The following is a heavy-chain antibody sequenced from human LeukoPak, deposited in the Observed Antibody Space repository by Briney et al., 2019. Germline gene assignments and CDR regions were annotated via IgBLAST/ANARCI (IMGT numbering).Heavy chain of an antibody. CDR1: GGSISSYY. D-gene: IGHD4-23*01. CDR3: ARDRSNGGKYNWFDP. CDR2: IYYSGST. J-gene: IGHJ5*02. V-gene: IGHV4-59*01. Sequence: ETLSLTCTVSGGSISSYYWSWIRQPPGKGLEWIGYIYYSGSTNYNPSLKSRVTISVDTSKNQFSLKLSSVTAADTAVYYCARDRSNGGKYNWFDPWGQGTLVTVSS.